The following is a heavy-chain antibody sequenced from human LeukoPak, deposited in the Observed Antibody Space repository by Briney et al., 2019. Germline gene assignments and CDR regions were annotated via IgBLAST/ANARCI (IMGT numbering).Heavy chain of an antibody. CDR2: INPNSGGT. V-gene: IGHV1-2*02. CDR1: GYTFTGYY. Sequence: ASVKVSCKASGYTFTGYYMHWVRQAPGQGLEWMGWINPNSGGTNYAQKFQGRVTITTDESTSTAHMELSSLRSEDTAVYYCARELGCSSTSCPVYFDYWGQGTLVTVSS. J-gene: IGHJ4*02. CDR3: ARELGCSSTSCPVYFDY. D-gene: IGHD2-2*01.